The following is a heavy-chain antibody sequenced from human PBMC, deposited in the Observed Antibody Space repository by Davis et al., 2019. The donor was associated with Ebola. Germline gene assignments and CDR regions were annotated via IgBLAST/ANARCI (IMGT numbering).Heavy chain of an antibody. CDR2: IRYDGSNK. J-gene: IGHJ2*01. D-gene: IGHD6-13*01. CDR1: GFTFSGSA. V-gene: IGHV3-30*02. CDR3: AKDISSWYGRWYFDL. Sequence: PGGSLRLSCAASGFTFSGSAMHWVRQAPGKGLEWVAFIRYDGSNKYYADSVKGRFTISRDNSKNTLWLQMNSLRAEDTALYYCAKDISSWYGRWYFDLWGRGTLATVSS.